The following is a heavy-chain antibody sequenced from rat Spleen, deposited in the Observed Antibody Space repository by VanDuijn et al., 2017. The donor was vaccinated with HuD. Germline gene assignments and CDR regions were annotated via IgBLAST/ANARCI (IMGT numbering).Heavy chain of an antibody. D-gene: IGHD1-2*01. V-gene: IGHV3-1*01. Sequence: EVQLQESGPGLVKPSQSLSLTCSVTGYSITSNYWVWIRKFPGNKMEWIGHITNIGIASYNPSLKSRISITRDTSKNQFFLQLNSVTTEETATYYCARDFATLGPISFRGYYVMDAWGQGTSVTVSS. J-gene: IGHJ4*01. CDR3: ARDFATLGPISFRGYYVMDA. CDR2: ITNIGIA. CDR1: GYSITSNY.